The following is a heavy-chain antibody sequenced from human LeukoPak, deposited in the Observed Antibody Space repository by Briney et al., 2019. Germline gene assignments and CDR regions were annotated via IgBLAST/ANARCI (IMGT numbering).Heavy chain of an antibody. CDR1: GYSISSSNW. Sequence: PSETLSLTCAVSGYSISSSNWWGWIRQPPGKGLEWIGYIYYSGSIYYNPSLKSRVTMSVDTSKNQFSLKLSSVTAVDTAVYYCARKTNIAAAGTAFDYWSQGTLVTVSS. CDR2: IYYSGSI. CDR3: ARKTNIAAAGTAFDY. V-gene: IGHV4-28*05. D-gene: IGHD6-13*01. J-gene: IGHJ4*02.